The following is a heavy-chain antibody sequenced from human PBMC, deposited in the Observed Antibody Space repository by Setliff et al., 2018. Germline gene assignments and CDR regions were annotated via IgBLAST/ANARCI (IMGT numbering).Heavy chain of an antibody. D-gene: IGHD3-9*01. V-gene: IGHV3-11*04. CDR1: GVAFGDYF. CDR2: ISSSGSTI. CDR3: ARWSILTGTDAFDI. J-gene: IGHJ3*02. Sequence: PGGSLRLSCAASGVAFGDYFMSWIRGAPGQGLEWISYISSSGSTIYYADSVKGRFTISRDNAKNSLYLQMNSLRAEETSVSYCARWSILTGTDAFDIWGQGTMVTVSS.